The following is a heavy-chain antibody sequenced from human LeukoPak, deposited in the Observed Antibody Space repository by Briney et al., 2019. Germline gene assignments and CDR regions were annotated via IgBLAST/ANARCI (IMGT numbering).Heavy chain of an antibody. CDR1: GFTLSTYG. CDR2: ISYDGSNK. CDR3: AKDPLEDY. V-gene: IGHV3-30*18. D-gene: IGHD1-1*01. J-gene: IGHJ4*02. Sequence: GGSLRLSGPALGFTLSTYGMHWFRKAPGKGLEWVAVISYDGSNKYYADSVKGRFTISRDNSKNTLYLQMNSLRAEDTAVYYCAKDPLEDYWGQGTLVTVSS.